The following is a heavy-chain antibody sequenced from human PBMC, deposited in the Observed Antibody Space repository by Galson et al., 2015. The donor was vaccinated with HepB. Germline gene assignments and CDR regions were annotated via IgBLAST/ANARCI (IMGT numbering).Heavy chain of an antibody. CDR2: IKQDGSEK. J-gene: IGHJ4*02. D-gene: IGHD3-3*01. CDR3: ARHDFWSGYQQYDY. CDR1: GFTFSSYW. Sequence: SLRLSCAASGFTFSSYWMSWVRQAPGKGLEWVANIKQDGSEKYYVDSVKGRFTISRDNAKNSLYLQMNSLRAEDTAVYYCARHDFWSGYQQYDYWGQGTLVTVSS. V-gene: IGHV3-7*03.